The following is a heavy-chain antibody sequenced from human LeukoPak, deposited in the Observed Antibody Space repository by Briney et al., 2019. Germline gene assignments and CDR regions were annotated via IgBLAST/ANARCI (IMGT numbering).Heavy chain of an antibody. CDR2: ISSSSSYI. D-gene: IGHD5-12*01. J-gene: IGHJ4*02. CDR1: GFTFSSYT. Sequence: GGSLRLSCAVSGFTFSSYTINWVRQAPGKGLEWVSSISSSSSYIYYADSVKGRFTISRDNAKKSLYLQMNSLRAEDTAVYYCARGGEFSGYEIWGQGTLVTVSS. CDR3: ARGGEFSGYEI. V-gene: IGHV3-21*01.